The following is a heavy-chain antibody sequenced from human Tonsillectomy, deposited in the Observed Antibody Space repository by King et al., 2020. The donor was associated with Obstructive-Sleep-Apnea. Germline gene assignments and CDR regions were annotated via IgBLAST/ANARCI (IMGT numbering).Heavy chain of an antibody. J-gene: IGHJ3*02. CDR2: IFYSGST. Sequence: QLQESGPGLVKPSETLSLTCSVSGGSISSSNFYWGWIRQPPGKGLEWIGSIFYSGSTYYNTSLKSRITISVETSKNQFSLKLSSGTAADTAMYYCARFFVGTRDAFDIWGQGTMVTVSS. V-gene: IGHV4-39*01. CDR3: ARFFVGTRDAFDI. CDR1: GGSISSSNFY. D-gene: IGHD2-21*01.